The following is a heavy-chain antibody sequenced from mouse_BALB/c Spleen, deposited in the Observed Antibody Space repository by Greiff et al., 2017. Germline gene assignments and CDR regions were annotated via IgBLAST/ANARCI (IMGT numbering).Heavy chain of an antibody. CDR1: GYTFTSYW. CDR3: TREGYDYDDVDY. CDR2: IYPSDSYT. J-gene: IGHJ2*01. D-gene: IGHD2-4*01. V-gene: IGHV1-69*02. Sequence: VKLQQSGAELVRPGASVKLSCKASGYTFTSYWINWVKQRPGQGLEWIGNIYPSDSYTNYNQKFKDKATLTVDKSSSTAYMQLSSPTSEDSAVYYCTREGYDYDDVDYWGQGTTLTVSS.